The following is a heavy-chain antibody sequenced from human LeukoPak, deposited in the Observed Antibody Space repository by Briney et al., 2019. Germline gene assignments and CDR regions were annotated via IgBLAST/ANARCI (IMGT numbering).Heavy chain of an antibody. D-gene: IGHD1-26*01. J-gene: IGHJ3*02. CDR1: GGSISSSNW. Sequence: SETLSLTCAVSGGSISSSNWWSWVRQPPGRGLEWVGEIYHSGSTNYNPSLKGRVTISVDKSKNQFSLKLSSVPAADTAVYYCAREVQYSGSYHDAFDIWGQGTMVTVSS. CDR2: IYHSGST. V-gene: IGHV4-4*02. CDR3: AREVQYSGSYHDAFDI.